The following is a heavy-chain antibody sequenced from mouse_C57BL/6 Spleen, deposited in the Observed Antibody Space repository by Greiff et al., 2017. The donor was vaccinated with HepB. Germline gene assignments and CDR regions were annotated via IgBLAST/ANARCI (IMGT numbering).Heavy chain of an antibody. Sequence: QVQLKQPGAELVRPGSSVKLSCKASGYTFTSYWMHWVKQRPIQGLEWIGNIDPSDSETHYNQKFKDKATLTVDKSSSTAYMQLSSLTSEDSAVYYCASSAFPWYFDVWGTGTTVTVSS. CDR1: GYTFTSYW. CDR2: IDPSDSET. V-gene: IGHV1-52*01. J-gene: IGHJ1*03. CDR3: ASSAFPWYFDV.